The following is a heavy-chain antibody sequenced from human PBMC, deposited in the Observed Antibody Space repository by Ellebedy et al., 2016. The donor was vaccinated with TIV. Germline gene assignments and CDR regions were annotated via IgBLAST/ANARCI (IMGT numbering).Heavy chain of an antibody. CDR3: ARLPRGFGESRLLKYYYGMDV. CDR1: GGSISSSSYY. Sequence: SETLSLXXTVSGGSISSSSYYWGRIRQPPGKGLEWIGSIYYSGSTYYNPSLKSRVTISVDTSKNQFSLKLSSVTAADTAVYYCARLPRGFGESRLLKYYYGMDVWGQGTTVTVSS. CDR2: IYYSGST. J-gene: IGHJ6*02. V-gene: IGHV4-39*01. D-gene: IGHD3-10*01.